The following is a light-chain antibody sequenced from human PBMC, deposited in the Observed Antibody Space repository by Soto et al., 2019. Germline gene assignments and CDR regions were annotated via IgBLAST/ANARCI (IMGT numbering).Light chain of an antibody. CDR1: QSVGNN. J-gene: IGKJ1*01. V-gene: IGKV3-15*01. CDR2: GAS. Sequence: EIVMTQSPATLSVSPGEGATLPCRASQSVGNNLAWYQQIPGQVPRLVMYGASTRATGIPARFSGRGSGTEFTLTISSLQSADVAVYYCQQYTDWPRTFGQGTKVEIK. CDR3: QQYTDWPRT.